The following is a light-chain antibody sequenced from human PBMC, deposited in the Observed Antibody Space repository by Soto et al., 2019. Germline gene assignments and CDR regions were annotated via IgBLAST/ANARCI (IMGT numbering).Light chain of an antibody. CDR1: QSVDTY. CDR3: QQRRNWVS. V-gene: IGKV3-11*01. J-gene: IGKJ3*01. Sequence: LTQSPAILSLSPGERATLSCTASQSVDTYRAWYQQRPGQPPRLLIHDTSRRASGVPARFRGSGSGTDFTLPITSPEPEDFAVYFRQQRRNWVSFGPGTRL. CDR2: DTS.